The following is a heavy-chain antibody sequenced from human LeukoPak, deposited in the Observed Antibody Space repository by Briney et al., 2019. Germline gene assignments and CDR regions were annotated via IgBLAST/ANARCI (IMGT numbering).Heavy chain of an antibody. J-gene: IGHJ4*02. CDR1: GGSISSSSYY. Sequence: SGTLSLTCTVSGGSISSSSYYWGWIRQPPGKGLEWIGSIYYSGSTYYNPSLKSRVTISVDTSKNQFSLKLSSVTAADTAVYYCARVGIIGGTPEPPDQLGAHDYWGQGTLVTVSS. CDR2: IYYSGST. V-gene: IGHV4-39*07. CDR3: ARVGIIGGTPEPPDQLGAHDY. D-gene: IGHD1-20*01.